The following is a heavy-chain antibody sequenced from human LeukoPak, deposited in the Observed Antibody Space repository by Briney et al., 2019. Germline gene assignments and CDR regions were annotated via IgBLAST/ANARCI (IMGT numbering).Heavy chain of an antibody. D-gene: IGHD3-3*01. CDR1: GFTFSSYW. J-gene: IGHJ4*02. CDR3: ARDPLGYDFWSGYYGGYFDY. Sequence: PGGSLRLSCAASGFTFSSYWMSWVRQAPGKGLEWVSAISDSDGNTYYADSVKGRFTISRDNAKNSLYLQMNSLRAEDTAVYYCARDPLGYDFWSGYYGGYFDYWGQGTLVTVSS. V-gene: IGHV3-21*01. CDR2: ISDSDGNT.